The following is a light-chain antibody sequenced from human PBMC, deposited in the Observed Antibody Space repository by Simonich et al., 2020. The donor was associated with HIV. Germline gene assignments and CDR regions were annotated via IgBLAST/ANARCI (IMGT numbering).Light chain of an antibody. CDR3: SSYTRSTTLV. CDR2: DVS. CDR1: SSDVCGYNY. V-gene: IGLV2-14*03. J-gene: IGLJ3*02. Sequence: QSALTQPASVSGSPGQSITISCTGTSSDVCGYNYVSWYQQQPGKAPKLMLYDVSKRPAGVSNRFAGSKSGNTASLTISGLQAEDEADYYCSSYTRSTTLVFGGGTKLTVL.